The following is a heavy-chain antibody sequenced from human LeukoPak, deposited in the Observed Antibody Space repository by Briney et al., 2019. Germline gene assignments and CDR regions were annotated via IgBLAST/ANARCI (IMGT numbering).Heavy chain of an antibody. CDR1: RYSVSSDYY. CDR2: VQHIGRP. CDR3: ARGTIVARAYFDY. J-gene: IGHJ4*02. V-gene: IGHV4-38-2*01. D-gene: IGHD5-12*01. Sequence: PSETLSLTCSVSRYSVSSDYYWGWIRQSPEKGLEWIGSVQHIGRPYYHPSLKSRVTMSVDTSKNQFSLNLSSVTAADTAVYYCARGTIVARAYFDYWGQGTLVTVSS.